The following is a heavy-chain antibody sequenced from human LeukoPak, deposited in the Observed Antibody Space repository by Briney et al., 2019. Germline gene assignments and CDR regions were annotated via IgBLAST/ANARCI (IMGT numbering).Heavy chain of an antibody. Sequence: AGESLRLSCSPSGFTLSSHAVSWGRHATGGGLEWGSAISGSGGSTYYADSVKGRFTITRDNSKTTLYLQMNSLRAEDTAAYYCANTGSGWYEDAFDIWGQGTMVTVSS. CDR3: ANTGSGWYEDAFDI. J-gene: IGHJ3*02. D-gene: IGHD6-19*01. V-gene: IGHV3-23*01. CDR2: ISGSGGST. CDR1: GFTLSSHA.